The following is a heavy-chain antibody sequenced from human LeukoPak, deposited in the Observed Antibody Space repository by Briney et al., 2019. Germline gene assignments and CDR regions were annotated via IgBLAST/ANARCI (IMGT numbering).Heavy chain of an antibody. CDR3: ARDRPHTNYYYNGMDV. Sequence: SQTLSLTCTVSGGSISSGGYYWSWIRQHPGKGLEWIGYIYYSGSTYYNPSLKSRVTISVDTSKNQFSLKLSSVTAADTAVYYCARDRPHTNYYYNGMDVWGQGTTVTVSS. CDR2: IYYSGST. CDR1: GGSISSGGYY. D-gene: IGHD3-3*01. V-gene: IGHV4-31*03. J-gene: IGHJ6*02.